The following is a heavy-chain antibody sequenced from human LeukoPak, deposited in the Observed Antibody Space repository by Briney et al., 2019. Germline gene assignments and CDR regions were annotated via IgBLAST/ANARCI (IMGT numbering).Heavy chain of an antibody. V-gene: IGHV1-18*01. CDR2: ISAYNGNT. CDR1: GYTFTSYG. Sequence: ASVKVSCKASGYTFTSYGISWVRQAPGQGLEWMGWISAYNGNTNYAQKLQGRVTMTTDTSTSTAYMELRSLRSDDTAVYYCAREVFTPIVGWFDPWGQGTLVTVSS. D-gene: IGHD2-21*01. CDR3: AREVFTPIVGWFDP. J-gene: IGHJ5*02.